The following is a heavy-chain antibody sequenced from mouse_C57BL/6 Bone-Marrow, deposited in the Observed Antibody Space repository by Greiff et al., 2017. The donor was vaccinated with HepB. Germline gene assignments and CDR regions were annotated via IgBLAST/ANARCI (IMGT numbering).Heavy chain of an antibody. CDR2: IYPRDGST. V-gene: IGHV1-78*01. CDR1: GYTFTDHT. D-gene: IGHD4-1*01. CDR3: ARELGPYWYFDV. J-gene: IGHJ1*03. Sequence: VKLMESDAELVKPGASVKISCKVSGYTFTDHTIHWMKQRPEQGLEWIGYIYPRDGSTKYNEKFKGKATLTADKSSSTAYMQLNSLTSEDSAVYCCARELGPYWYFDVWGTGTTVTVSS.